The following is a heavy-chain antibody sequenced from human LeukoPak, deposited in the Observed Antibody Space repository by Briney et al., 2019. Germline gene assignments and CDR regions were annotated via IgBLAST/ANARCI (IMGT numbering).Heavy chain of an antibody. V-gene: IGHV4-34*01. CDR2: INHSGST. CDR3: ARGSQWLVRGGPFFAI. CDR1: GGSFSGYY. Sequence: SETLSLTCVAYGGSFSGYYWSWIRQPPGKGLEWIGEINHSGSTNYNPSLKSRVTISVDTSKTQFSLKLSSVTAADTAVYYCARGSQWLVRGGPFFAIWGQGAMVTVSS. J-gene: IGHJ3*02. D-gene: IGHD6-19*01.